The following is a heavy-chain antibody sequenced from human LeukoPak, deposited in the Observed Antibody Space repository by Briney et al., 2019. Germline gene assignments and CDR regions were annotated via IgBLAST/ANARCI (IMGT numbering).Heavy chain of an antibody. J-gene: IGHJ1*01. Sequence: GGSLRLSCAASGFTVSSNYMSWVRQAPGKGLEWVSVIYSGGSTYYADSVKGRFTISRDNSKNTQSLQMNSLRAEDTAVYYCAKDDDWGRYKHWGQGTLVTVSS. CDR1: GFTVSSNY. D-gene: IGHD3-16*01. CDR3: AKDDDWGRYKH. CDR2: IYSGGST. V-gene: IGHV3-53*01.